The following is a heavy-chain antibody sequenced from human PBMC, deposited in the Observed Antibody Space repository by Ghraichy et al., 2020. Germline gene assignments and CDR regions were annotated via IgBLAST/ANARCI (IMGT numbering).Heavy chain of an antibody. V-gene: IGHV3-30*18. J-gene: IGHJ3*02. Sequence: GGSLRLSCAASGFTFSSYGMHWVRQAPGKGLEWVAVISYDGSNKYYADSVKGRFTISRDNSKNTLYLQMNSLRAEDTAVYYCAKIGGSSGPFDIWGQGTMVTVSS. D-gene: IGHD6-6*01. CDR3: AKIGGSSGPFDI. CDR1: GFTFSSYG. CDR2: ISYDGSNK.